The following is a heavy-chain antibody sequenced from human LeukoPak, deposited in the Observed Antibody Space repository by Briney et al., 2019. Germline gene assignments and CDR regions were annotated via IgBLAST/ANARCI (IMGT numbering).Heavy chain of an antibody. CDR3: ARSVLGYSYGLHIDY. J-gene: IGHJ4*02. CDR1: GGSISSYY. D-gene: IGHD5-18*01. Sequence: PSETLSLTCTVSGGSISSYYWSWIRQPPGKGLEWIGYIHYRGSTNYNPSLKSRVTISVDTSKNQFSLELSSLTAADTAVYYCARSVLGYSYGLHIDYWGQGTLVTVSS. CDR2: IHYRGST. V-gene: IGHV4-59*01.